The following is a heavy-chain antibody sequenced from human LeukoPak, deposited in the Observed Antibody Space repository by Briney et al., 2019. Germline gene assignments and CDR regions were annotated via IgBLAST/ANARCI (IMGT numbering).Heavy chain of an antibody. V-gene: IGHV3-74*01. CDR2: IDTSGMSA. CDR3: ANFDTGV. D-gene: IGHD3-10*01. J-gene: IGHJ4*02. CDR1: GFTFRTYW. Sequence: GGSLRLSCVDSGFTFRTYWMHWVRQAPGKGLECVSHIDTSGMSATYADSVKGRFTISRDNAENTVYLQMNSLRAEDTAIYYCANFDTGVWGQGTLVTVSS.